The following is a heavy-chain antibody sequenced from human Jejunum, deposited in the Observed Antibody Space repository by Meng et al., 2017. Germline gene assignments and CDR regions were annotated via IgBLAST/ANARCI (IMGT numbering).Heavy chain of an antibody. CDR1: GFIFSAYD. CDR2: IKSNNDGGTT. D-gene: IGHD2/OR15-2a*01. V-gene: IGHV3-15*01. Sequence: VQLVESGWSVVQPARSLRLSCAASGFIFSAYDMHWVRRTPGRGLEWVCRIKSNNDGGTTDYAAPVKGRFTISRDDSKSTLYLQMNSLKIEDTAMYYCGTDIYDWGQGTLVTVSS. J-gene: IGHJ4*02. CDR3: GTDIYD.